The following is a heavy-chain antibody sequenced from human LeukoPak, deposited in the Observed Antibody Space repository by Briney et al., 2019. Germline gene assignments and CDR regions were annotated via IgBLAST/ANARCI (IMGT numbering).Heavy chain of an antibody. CDR2: ISSSSSTI. CDR3: AKGEELSLDPYYFDY. CDR1: GFTVSSYS. V-gene: IGHV3-48*01. Sequence: PGGSLRLSCAASGFTVSSYSMNWVRQAPGKGLEWVSYISSSSSTIYYADSVKGRFTIARDNAKNTLYLQMNSLRAEDTAVYYCAKGEELSLDPYYFDYWGQGTLVTVSS. J-gene: IGHJ4*02. D-gene: IGHD3-16*02.